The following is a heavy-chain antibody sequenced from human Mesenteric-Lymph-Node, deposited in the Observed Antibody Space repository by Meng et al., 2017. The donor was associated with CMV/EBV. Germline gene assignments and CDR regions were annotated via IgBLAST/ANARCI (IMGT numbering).Heavy chain of an antibody. CDR3: AKANQYYDYWSGTTTGGFYLDY. CDR1: GFTFSSYW. V-gene: IGHV3-7*01. J-gene: IGHJ4*02. Sequence: GESLKISCAASGFTFSSYWMSWVRQAPGKGLEWVANIKQDGSEKYYVDSVKGRFTISRDNAKNSLYLQMNSLRAEDTAVYYCAKANQYYDYWSGTTTGGFYLDYWGQGTQVTVSS. D-gene: IGHD3-3*01. CDR2: IKQDGSEK.